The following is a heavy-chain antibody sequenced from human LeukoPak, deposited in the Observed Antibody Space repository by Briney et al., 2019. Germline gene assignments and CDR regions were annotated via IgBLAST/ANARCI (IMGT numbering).Heavy chain of an antibody. CDR1: GYTFTNYA. J-gene: IGHJ4*02. CDR2: VNTVTGNP. V-gene: IGHV7-4-1*02. Sequence: ASVKVSCKASGYTFTNYAPTWVRQAPGQGLEWMGWVNTVTGNPTFAQGFAGRFVFSLDTSVSTAYLQISSLKAEDTAVYYCAREQLITTTIIVIGDLDYWGQGTLVTVSS. CDR3: AREQLITTTIIVIGDLDY. D-gene: IGHD3-22*01.